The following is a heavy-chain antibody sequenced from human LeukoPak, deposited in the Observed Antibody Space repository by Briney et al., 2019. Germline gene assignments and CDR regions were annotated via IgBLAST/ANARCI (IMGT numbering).Heavy chain of an antibody. V-gene: IGHV3-23*01. D-gene: IGHD6-13*01. J-gene: IGHJ4*02. CDR2: ISGSGGNT. Sequence: PGGSLRLSCAASGFTFSSYAMSWVRQAPGKGLGWVSTISGSGGNTYYADSVKGRFTISRDNSKNTLYLRMNSLRAEDTAVYYCAKSSRGSSWEDFDYWGQGTLVTVSS. CDR1: GFTFSSYA. CDR3: AKSSRGSSWEDFDY.